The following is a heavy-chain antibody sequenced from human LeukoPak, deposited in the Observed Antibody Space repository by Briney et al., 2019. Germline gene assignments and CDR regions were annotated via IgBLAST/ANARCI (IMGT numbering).Heavy chain of an antibody. Sequence: GGSLRLSCAASGFTFSSYWMNWVRQAPGKGLVWVSRIASDGSSTTYADSVKGRFSISRDNAKNTLYLQMNSLRAEDTAVYYCASEYDILSRWGQGTLVTVSS. CDR2: IASDGSST. CDR1: GFTFSSYW. D-gene: IGHD3-9*01. CDR3: ASEYDILSR. V-gene: IGHV3-74*01. J-gene: IGHJ4*02.